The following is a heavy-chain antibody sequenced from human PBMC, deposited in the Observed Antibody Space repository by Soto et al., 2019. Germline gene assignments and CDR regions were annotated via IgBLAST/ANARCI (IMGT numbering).Heavy chain of an antibody. V-gene: IGHV4-61*01. CDR2: IYYSGST. CDR3: VRAASGSSPCYYYGTNV. CDR1: GGSVGSGSYY. Sequence: SETLSLACNVSGGSVGSGSYYWSWLRQPPGKGLEWIGYIYYSGSTNYNPSLKSRVTISVDTSKNQFSLKLSCVTAAGTARYYCVRAASGSSPCYYYGTNVWGQGTTVTVSS. D-gene: IGHD6-6*01. J-gene: IGHJ6*02.